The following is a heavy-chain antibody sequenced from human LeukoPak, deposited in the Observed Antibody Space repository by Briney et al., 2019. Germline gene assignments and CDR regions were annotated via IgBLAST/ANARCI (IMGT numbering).Heavy chain of an antibody. D-gene: IGHD2-2*01. CDR3: AREVVVVPAAINNWFDP. CDR2: IKAGNGDT. J-gene: IGHJ5*02. V-gene: IGHV1-3*01. Sequence: ASVKVSCKASGYTFINYAIHWVRQAPGQRLEWMGWIKAGNGDTEYPQTFQGRVTITRDTSASTAYVELSSLRSEDTAVYYCAREVVVVPAAINNWFDPWGQGTLVTVSS. CDR1: GYTFINYA.